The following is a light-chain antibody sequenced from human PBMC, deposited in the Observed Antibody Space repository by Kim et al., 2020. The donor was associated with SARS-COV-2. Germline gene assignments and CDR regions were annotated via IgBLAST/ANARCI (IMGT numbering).Light chain of an antibody. CDR3: QQYNNWPLT. CDR2: GAS. Sequence: VSPGERATLSCRPSQSVSSNLAWYQQKPGQAPRLLIYGASTRATGIPARFSGSGSGTEFTLTISSLQSEDFAVYYCQQYNNWPLTFVGGTKVDIK. CDR1: QSVSSN. V-gene: IGKV3-15*01. J-gene: IGKJ4*01.